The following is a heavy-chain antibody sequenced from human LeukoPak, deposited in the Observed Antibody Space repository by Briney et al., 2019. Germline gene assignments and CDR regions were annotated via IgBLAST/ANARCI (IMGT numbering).Heavy chain of an antibody. D-gene: IGHD4-17*01. CDR1: GGSISSSSYY. Sequence: SETLSLTCTVSGGSISSSSYYWGWIRRPPGKGLEWIGSIYYSGSTYYNPSLKSRVTISVDTSKNQFSLKLSSVTAADTAVYYCARRGDYVLGFDYWGQGTLVTVSS. CDR2: IYYSGST. CDR3: ARRGDYVLGFDY. J-gene: IGHJ4*02. V-gene: IGHV4-39*01.